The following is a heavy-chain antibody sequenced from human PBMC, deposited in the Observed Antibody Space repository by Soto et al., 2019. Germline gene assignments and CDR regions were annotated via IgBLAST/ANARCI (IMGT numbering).Heavy chain of an antibody. CDR1: GFTFRSYG. CDR3: AKASTGSYLPCFNY. V-gene: IGHV3-30*18. D-gene: IGHD6-19*01. Sequence: PGGSLRLSCAAAGFTFRSYGMHWVRQAPGKGLERVAGISYDGSNKYYGDSVKGRFSISRDKSKNMLYLQMNSLRAEDTAAYYFAKASTGSYLPCFNYLGPGPRVTVAS. CDR2: ISYDGSNK. J-gene: IGHJ4*02.